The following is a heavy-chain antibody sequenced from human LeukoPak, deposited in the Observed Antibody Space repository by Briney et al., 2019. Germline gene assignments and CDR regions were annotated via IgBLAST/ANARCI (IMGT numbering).Heavy chain of an antibody. V-gene: IGHV3-7*01. J-gene: IGHJ3*01. D-gene: IGHD3-22*01. CDR2: IKQDGSEK. Sequence: GGSLRLSCAASGFTFRSYWMSWVRQAPGKGLEWVADIKQDGSEKNYVDSVKGRFTISRDNAKNSLYLQMSSLRADDTAVYYCARLLNYLDSSGNNHDAFDLWGQGTMVTVSS. CDR3: ARLLNYLDSSGNNHDAFDL. CDR1: GFTFRSYW.